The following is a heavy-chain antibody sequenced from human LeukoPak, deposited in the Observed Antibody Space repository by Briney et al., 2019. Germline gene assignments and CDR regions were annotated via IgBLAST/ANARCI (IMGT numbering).Heavy chain of an antibody. CDR3: ARRGLPDV. Sequence: GGSLRLSCAASGFRFSNYWLSWVRQAPGKGLEWVANIKEDGREKYYVDSVKGRFTISRDSAKNALFLQMNSLRVEDTGIYYCARRGLPDVWGKGTTVTVSS. D-gene: IGHD2-15*01. J-gene: IGHJ6*03. CDR1: GFRFSNYW. CDR2: IKEDGREK. V-gene: IGHV3-7*01.